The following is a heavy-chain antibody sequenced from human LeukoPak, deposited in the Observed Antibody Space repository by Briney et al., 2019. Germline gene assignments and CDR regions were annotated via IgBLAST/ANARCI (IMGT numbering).Heavy chain of an antibody. CDR2: INPSGGST. CDR1: GYTLTSYY. Sequence: ASVKVSCKASGYTLTSYYMHWVRQAPGQGLEWMGIINPSGGSTSYAQKFQGRVTMTRDTSTSTVYMELSSLRSEDTAVYYCARRAKGSWINDAFDIWGQGTMVTVSS. CDR3: ARRAKGSWINDAFDI. V-gene: IGHV1-46*01. J-gene: IGHJ3*02. D-gene: IGHD2-2*03.